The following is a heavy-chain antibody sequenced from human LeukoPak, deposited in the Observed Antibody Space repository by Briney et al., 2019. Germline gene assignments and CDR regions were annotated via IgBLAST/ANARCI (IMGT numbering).Heavy chain of an antibody. CDR3: ARGNFWSGYPYFDY. V-gene: IGHV4-30-4*01. J-gene: IGHJ4*02. D-gene: IGHD3-3*01. Sequence: PSQTLSLTCTVSGGSISSGDYYWSWIRQPPGKGLEWIGYIYYSGSTYYNPSLKSRVTISVDTSENQFSLKLSPVTAADTAVYYCARGNFWSGYPYFDYWGQGTLVTVSS. CDR2: IYYSGST. CDR1: GGSISSGDYY.